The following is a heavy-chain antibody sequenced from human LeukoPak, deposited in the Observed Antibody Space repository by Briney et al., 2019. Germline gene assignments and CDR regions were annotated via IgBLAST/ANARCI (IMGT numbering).Heavy chain of an antibody. D-gene: IGHD6-13*01. CDR1: GFTFTSYA. J-gene: IGHJ4*02. Sequence: GGSLRLSCAASGFTFTSYAMGWVRQAPGKGLEWVSTISSSGESTYYAYSAKGRFTISRDNSKNTLYLQMSSLRAEDTAVYYCAKGGSSWSRFDYWGQGTLVTVSS. V-gene: IGHV3-23*01. CDR2: ISSSGEST. CDR3: AKGGSSWSRFDY.